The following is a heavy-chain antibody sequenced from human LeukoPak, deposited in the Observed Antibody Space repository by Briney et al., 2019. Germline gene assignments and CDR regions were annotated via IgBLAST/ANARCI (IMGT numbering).Heavy chain of an antibody. CDR2: IYYSGST. J-gene: IGHJ4*02. Sequence: PSETLSLTRTVSGGSISSYYWSWIRQPPGKGLEWIGYIYYSGSTNYNPSLKSRVTISVDTSKNQFSLKLSSVTAADTAVYYCARSRSGSYIDYWGQGTLVTVSS. D-gene: IGHD1-14*01. CDR3: ARSRSGSYIDY. CDR1: GGSISSYY. V-gene: IGHV4-59*01.